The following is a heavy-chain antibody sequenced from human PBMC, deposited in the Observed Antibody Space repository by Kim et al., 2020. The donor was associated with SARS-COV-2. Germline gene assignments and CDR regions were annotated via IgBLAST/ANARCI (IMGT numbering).Heavy chain of an antibody. Sequence: TXYYGASVKDRFTTPRDNSTNTLYLQLNSLRAEDTAVYYCARASVTTLDYWGQGTLVTVSS. V-gene: IGHV3-53*01. CDR3: ARASVTTLDY. CDR2: TX. D-gene: IGHD4-17*01. J-gene: IGHJ4*02.